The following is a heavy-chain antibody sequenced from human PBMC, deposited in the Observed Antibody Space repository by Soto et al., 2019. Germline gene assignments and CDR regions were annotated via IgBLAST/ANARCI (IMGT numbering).Heavy chain of an antibody. CDR2: ISAYNGNT. Sequence: QVQLVQSGAEVKEPGASVKVSCKASGYTFTSYGISWVRQAPGQGPEWMGWISAYNGNTNYAQRLQGRVTMTTDTSRNTAYMELRGLTSDDTAVYYCARRMSVVVYYYYMDVWGKGTTVTVSS. CDR3: ARRMSVVVYYYYMDV. CDR1: GYTFTSYG. V-gene: IGHV1-18*04. D-gene: IGHD2-15*01. J-gene: IGHJ6*03.